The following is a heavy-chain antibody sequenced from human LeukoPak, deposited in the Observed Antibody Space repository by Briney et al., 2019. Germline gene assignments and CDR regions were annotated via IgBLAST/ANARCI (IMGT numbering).Heavy chain of an antibody. J-gene: IGHJ4*02. CDR1: GGTFSSYA. D-gene: IGHD2-21*01. CDR3: ATSISLIPLFDY. V-gene: IGHV1-69*13. CDR2: IIPIFGTA. Sequence: ASVKVSCKASGGTFSSYAISWVRQAPGQGLEWMGGIIPIFGTANYAQKFQGIVTITADESTSTAYMELSSLRSEDTAVYYCATSISLIPLFDYWGQGTLVTVSS.